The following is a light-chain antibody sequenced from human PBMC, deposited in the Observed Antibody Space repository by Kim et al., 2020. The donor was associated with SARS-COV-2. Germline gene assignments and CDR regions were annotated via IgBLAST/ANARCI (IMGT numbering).Light chain of an antibody. V-gene: IGLV1-47*01. Sequence: GQKNSISCSDRRSNIGSNYICWYKQDTGTAPKLRIYRNNLRPSGVPDRFSGSKSGTSASLAISGLRSEDEATYYCEVWDDSLSGVVFGGGTKLTVL. J-gene: IGLJ2*01. CDR3: EVWDDSLSGVV. CDR1: RSNIGSNY. CDR2: RNN.